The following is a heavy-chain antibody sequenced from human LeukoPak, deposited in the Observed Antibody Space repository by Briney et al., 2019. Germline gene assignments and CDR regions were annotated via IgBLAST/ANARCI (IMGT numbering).Heavy chain of an antibody. J-gene: IGHJ4*02. CDR2: ISSSGSTI. Sequence: GGSLRLSGAASGFTFSSYEMNWVRQAPGKGLEWVSYISSSGSTIYYADSVKGRFTISRDDAKNSLYLQMNSLRAEDTAVYYCASCSGSGWYGPGDYWGQGTLVTVSS. V-gene: IGHV3-48*03. D-gene: IGHD6-19*01. CDR1: GFTFSSYE. CDR3: ASCSGSGWYGPGDY.